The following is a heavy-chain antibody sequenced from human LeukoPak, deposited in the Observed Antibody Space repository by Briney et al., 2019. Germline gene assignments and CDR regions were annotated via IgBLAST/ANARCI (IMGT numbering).Heavy chain of an antibody. CDR3: ARGLAYCTNGVCLPYYYMDV. CDR1: GGSFSGYY. CDR2: INHSGST. V-gene: IGHV4-34*01. Sequence: SETLSLTCAVYGGSFSGYYWSWIRQPPGKGLEWIGEINHSGSTNYNPSLKSRVTISVDTSKNQFSLKLSSVTAADTAVYYCARGLAYCTNGVCLPYYYMDVWGKGTTVTVSS. D-gene: IGHD2-8*01. J-gene: IGHJ6*03.